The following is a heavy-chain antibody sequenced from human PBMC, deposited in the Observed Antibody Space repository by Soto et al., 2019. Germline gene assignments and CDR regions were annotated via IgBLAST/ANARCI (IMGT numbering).Heavy chain of an antibody. Sequence: QVQLVQSGAEVKKPGASVKVSCKAAGYTFTNYDINWVRQASGQGLEWMGWLTPNNGDTGIAQKFLGRLTMTRNTSISTAYMELSSLRSEDTAVYYCARENGDFDYWGQGSQVTVSS. CDR1: GYTFTNYD. CDR3: ARENGDFDY. V-gene: IGHV1-8*01. D-gene: IGHD4-17*01. CDR2: LTPNNGDT. J-gene: IGHJ4*02.